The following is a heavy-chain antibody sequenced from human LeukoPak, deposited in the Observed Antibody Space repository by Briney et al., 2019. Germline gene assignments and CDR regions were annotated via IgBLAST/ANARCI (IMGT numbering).Heavy chain of an antibody. V-gene: IGHV4-39*01. CDR2: IYYSGST. D-gene: IGHD3-10*01. J-gene: IGHJ4*02. CDR3: VVLWFGELPFDY. CDR1: GGSISSSSYY. Sequence: PSETLSLTCTVSGGSISSSSYYWGWIRQPPGKGLEWIGSIYYSGSTYYNPSLKSRVTISVDTSKNQFSPKLSSVTAADTAVYYCVVLWFGELPFDYWGQGTLVTVSS.